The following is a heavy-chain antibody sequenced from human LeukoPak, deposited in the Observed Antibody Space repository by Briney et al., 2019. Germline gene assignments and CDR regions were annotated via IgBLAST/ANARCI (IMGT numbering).Heavy chain of an antibody. CDR2: FDPEDGET. D-gene: IGHD5-24*01. V-gene: IGHV1-24*01. J-gene: IGHJ6*03. Sequence: ASVKVSCKVSGYTLTELSMHWVRQAPGKGLEWMGGFDPEDGETIYAQKFQGRVTMTEDTSTDTAYMELSSLRSEDTAVYYCARDERDGYNYYYYMDVWGKGTTVTVSS. CDR3: ARDERDGYNYYYYMDV. CDR1: GYTLTELS.